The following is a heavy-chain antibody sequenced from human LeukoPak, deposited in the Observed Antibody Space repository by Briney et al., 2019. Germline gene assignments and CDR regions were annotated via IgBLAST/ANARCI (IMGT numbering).Heavy chain of an antibody. CDR1: GFTFSSYA. D-gene: IGHD4-17*01. V-gene: IGHV3-23*01. J-gene: IGHJ1*01. CDR2: IGGSGGST. Sequence: PGGSLRLSCAASGFTFSSYAMSWVRQAPGKGLEWVSVIGGSGGSTYYADSVTGRFTISRDNSKNTLHLQMNSLRAEDTAVYYCAKEIYGDSTGGRFQYWGQGTLVTVSS. CDR3: AKEIYGDSTGGRFQY.